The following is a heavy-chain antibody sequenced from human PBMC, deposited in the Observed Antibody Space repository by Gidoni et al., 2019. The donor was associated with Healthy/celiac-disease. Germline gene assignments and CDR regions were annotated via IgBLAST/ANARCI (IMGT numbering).Heavy chain of an antibody. J-gene: IGHJ4*02. D-gene: IGHD2-21*01. CDR1: GCSISSYY. V-gene: IGHV4-59*01. CDR2: IYYSGST. CDR3: ASVYCGGDCYPVY. Sequence: QVQLQESGPGLVKPSETLSLTCTVSGCSISSYYWSWIRQPPGKGLEWIGYIYYSGSTNYNPSLKSRVTISIDTSKNQFSLKLSSVTAADTAVYYCASVYCGGDCYPVYWGQGTLVTVSS.